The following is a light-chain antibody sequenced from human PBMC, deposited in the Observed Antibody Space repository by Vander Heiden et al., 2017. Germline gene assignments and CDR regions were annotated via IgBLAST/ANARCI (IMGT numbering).Light chain of an antibody. CDR3: QQYSSSPRT. V-gene: IGKV3-20*01. CDR2: DAS. CDR1: QSVSSSY. J-gene: IGKJ2*01. Sequence: ESVLTQSAATLSLSLAERATHPCRASQSVSSSYLAWYQQKPGQAPRLLIYDASSRATGIPDRFSGSRSGTDFTLTISRLEPEDFAVYYCQQYSSSPRTFGQGTQLDIK.